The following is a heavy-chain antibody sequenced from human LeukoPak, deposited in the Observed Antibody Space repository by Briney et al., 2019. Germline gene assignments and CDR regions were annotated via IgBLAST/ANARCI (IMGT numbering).Heavy chain of an antibody. CDR2: FSGSGGST. CDR3: AKDYSNIQYYYYYYMDV. J-gene: IGHJ6*03. Sequence: PGGSLRLSCAASGFTFSSYAMSWVRQAPGKGLEWVSAFSGSGGSTYYADSVKGRFTISRDNSKNTLYLQMNSLRAEDTAVYYCAKDYSNIQYYYYYYMDVWGKGTTVTVSS. CDR1: GFTFSSYA. V-gene: IGHV3-23*01. D-gene: IGHD4-11*01.